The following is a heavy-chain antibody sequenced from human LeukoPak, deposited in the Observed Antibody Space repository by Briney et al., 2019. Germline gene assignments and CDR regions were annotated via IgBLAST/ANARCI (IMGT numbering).Heavy chain of an antibody. D-gene: IGHD6-19*01. CDR3: ARDPPGSPYHYGMDV. J-gene: IGHJ6*02. V-gene: IGHV3-21*01. CDR2: ISSSSSYI. CDR1: GFTFSSYS. Sequence: GGSLRLSCAASGFTFSSYSMNWVRQAPGKGLEWVSSISSSSSYIYYADSVKGRFTISRDNAKNSLYLQMNSLRAEDTAVYYCARDPPGSPYHYGMDVWGQGTTVTVSS.